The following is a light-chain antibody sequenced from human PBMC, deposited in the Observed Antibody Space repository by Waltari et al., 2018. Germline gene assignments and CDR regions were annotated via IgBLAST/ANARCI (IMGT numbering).Light chain of an antibody. V-gene: IGKV3-20*01. CDR2: GAS. J-gene: IGKJ1*01. CDR1: QSVSRA. CDR3: QHYLRLPVT. Sequence: PGERVTVSCRTSQSVSRALAWYQQKPGQAPRLLIYGASTRATGIPDRFSGSGSGTDFSLTISRLEPDDFAVYYCQHYLRLPVTFGQGTTVEI.